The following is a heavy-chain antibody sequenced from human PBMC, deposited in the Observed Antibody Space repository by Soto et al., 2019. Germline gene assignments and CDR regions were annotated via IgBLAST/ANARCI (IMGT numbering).Heavy chain of an antibody. J-gene: IGHJ4*02. D-gene: IGHD2-2*01. Sequence: GGSLRLSCVVYGFPFNNYGINWVRQAPGKGLEWVSTVSKSDYTYYSDLVKGRFTISRDNAKNTVSLQMNTLRAEDTAVYLCAREDSIIIPAVSDFWGQGTLVTVSS. CDR3: AREDSIIIPAVSDF. CDR1: GFPFNNYG. CDR2: VSKSDYT. V-gene: IGHV3-21*04.